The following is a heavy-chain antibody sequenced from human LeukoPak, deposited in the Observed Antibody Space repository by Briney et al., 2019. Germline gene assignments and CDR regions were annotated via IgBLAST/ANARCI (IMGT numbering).Heavy chain of an antibody. CDR1: GFTFSSYW. Sequence: GGSLRLSCAASGFTFSSYWMNWVRQAPGKGLEWVANIKKDGSERYYVDSVKGRFTISRDNTKKSLYLRMNTLRAEDTAVYYCARDLAGPPQEAFDIWGQGTMVTVSS. J-gene: IGHJ3*02. V-gene: IGHV3-7*01. CDR3: ARDLAGPPQEAFDI. CDR2: IKKDGSER.